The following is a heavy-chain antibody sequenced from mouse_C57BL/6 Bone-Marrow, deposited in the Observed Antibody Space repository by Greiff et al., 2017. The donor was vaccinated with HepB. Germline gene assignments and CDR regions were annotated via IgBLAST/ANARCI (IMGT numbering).Heavy chain of an antibody. J-gene: IGHJ4*01. CDR3: AREPYYYGSSLTYAMDY. V-gene: IGHV1-52*01. CDR2: IDPSDSET. Sequence: QVQLQQPGAELVRPGSSVKLSCKASGYTFTSYWMHWVKQRPIQGLEWIGNIDPSDSETHYNQKFKDKATLTVDKSSSTAYMQLSSLTSEDSAVYYCAREPYYYGSSLTYAMDYWGQGTSVTVSS. CDR1: GYTFTSYW. D-gene: IGHD1-1*01.